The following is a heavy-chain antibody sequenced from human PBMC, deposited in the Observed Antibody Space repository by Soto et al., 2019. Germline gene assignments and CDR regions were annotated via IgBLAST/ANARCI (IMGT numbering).Heavy chain of an antibody. CDR1: GDSGGFISSSSYH. J-gene: IGHJ4*02. Sequence: SETLSLTCTVSGDSGGFISSSSYHWGWIRQPPGKGLEWTGNIYYSGSTYYNPSLKSRVTISGDTSKNQFSLRLTSVTAADTAVYYCARHPPYGPLHYWGQGTLVTVSS. CDR3: ARHPPYGPLHY. V-gene: IGHV4-39*01. D-gene: IGHD4-17*01. CDR2: IYYSGST.